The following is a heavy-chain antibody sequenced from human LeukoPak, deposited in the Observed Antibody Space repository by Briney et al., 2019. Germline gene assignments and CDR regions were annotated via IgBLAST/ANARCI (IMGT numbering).Heavy chain of an antibody. CDR2: ISSSSSYI. D-gene: IGHD6-19*01. CDR3: ARGRTVAGTDY. J-gene: IGHJ4*02. Sequence: SGGSLRLSCAASGFTFSSYSMNWVRQAPGKGLEWVSSISSSSSYIYYEDSVKGRFTISRDNAKNSLYLQMNSLRAEDTAVYYCARGRTVAGTDYWGQGSLVTVSS. CDR1: GFTFSSYS. V-gene: IGHV3-21*01.